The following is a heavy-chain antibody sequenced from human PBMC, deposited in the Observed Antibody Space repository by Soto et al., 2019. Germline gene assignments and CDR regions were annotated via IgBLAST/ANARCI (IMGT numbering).Heavy chain of an antibody. CDR1: GYTFTSYD. CDR2: MNPNSGNT. D-gene: IGHD3-10*01. V-gene: IGHV1-8*01. CDR3: VRGRTSMVPRLNWFDP. J-gene: IGHJ5*02. Sequence: ASVKVSCKASGYTFTSYDFSWVRQATGQGLEWMGWMNPNSGNTGYAQKFQGRVTMTRNTSISTAYMELSSLRSEDTAVYYCVRGRTSMVPRLNWFDPWGQGTQVTLSS.